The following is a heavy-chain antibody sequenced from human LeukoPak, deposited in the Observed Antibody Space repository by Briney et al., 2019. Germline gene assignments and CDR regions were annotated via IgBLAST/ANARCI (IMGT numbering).Heavy chain of an antibody. CDR2: IDGNGGST. Sequence: PGGSLRLSCAASGFTFSSYVMNWVRQAPGKGLEWVSGIDGNGGSTHYADSVRGRFTISRGNSKNTLYLQMNSLRAEDTALYYCAKDGRDWGSYFDYWGQGILVTVSS. CDR1: GFTFSSYV. J-gene: IGHJ4*02. V-gene: IGHV3-23*01. CDR3: AKDGRDWGSYFDY. D-gene: IGHD2-21*02.